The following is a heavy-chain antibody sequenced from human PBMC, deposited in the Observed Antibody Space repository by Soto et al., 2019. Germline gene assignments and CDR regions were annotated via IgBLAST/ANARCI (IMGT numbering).Heavy chain of an antibody. J-gene: IGHJ4*02. CDR3: ARYTNAWYLDY. CDR2: IYYSGSP. CDR1: GGSISSGDHY. D-gene: IGHD2-2*02. Sequence: SETLSLTCSVSGGSISSGDHYWSWIRQSPGKGLEWIGYIYYSGSPYYNPSLKSRITINPDTSKNQFSLQLNSVTPEDTAVYYCARYTNAWYLDYRGQGTRVTVSS. V-gene: IGHV4-30-4*01.